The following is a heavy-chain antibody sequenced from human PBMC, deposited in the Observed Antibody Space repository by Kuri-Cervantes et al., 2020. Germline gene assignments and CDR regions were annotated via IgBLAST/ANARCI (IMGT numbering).Heavy chain of an antibody. CDR1: GFTFDDYA. CDR2: INSDGSST. D-gene: IGHD5-12*01. V-gene: IGHV3-74*01. Sequence: GESLKISCAASGFTFDDYAMHWVRQAPGKGLVWVSRINSDGSSTNYADSVKGRFTISRDNAKNTLYLQMNSLRAEDTAVYYCVRGQYSGYDRSFDYWGQGSLVTVSS. CDR3: VRGQYSGYDRSFDY. J-gene: IGHJ4*02.